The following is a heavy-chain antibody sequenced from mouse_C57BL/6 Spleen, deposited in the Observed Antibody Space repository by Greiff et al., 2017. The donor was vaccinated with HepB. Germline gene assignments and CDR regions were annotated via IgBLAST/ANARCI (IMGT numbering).Heavy chain of an antibody. J-gene: IGHJ2*01. CDR3: AHYYGSSYENYFDY. Sequence: QVQLQQSGAELARPGASVKLSCKASGYTFTSYGISWVKQRTGQGLEWIGEIYPRSGNTYYNEKFKGKATLTADKSSSTAYMELRSLTSEDSAVYFYAHYYGSSYENYFDYWGQGTTLTVSS. V-gene: IGHV1-81*01. D-gene: IGHD1-1*01. CDR1: GYTFTSYG. CDR2: IYPRSGNT.